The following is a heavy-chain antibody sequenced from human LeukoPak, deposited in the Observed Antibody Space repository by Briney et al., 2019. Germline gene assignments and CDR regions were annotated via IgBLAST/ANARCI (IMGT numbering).Heavy chain of an antibody. V-gene: IGHV1-2*02. CDR2: INPNSGGA. D-gene: IGHD2-2*01. Sequence: ASVKVSCKASGYTFTGYYMHWVRQAPGQGLEWMGWINPNSGGANYAQKFQGRVTTTRDTSISTAYMELSRLRSDDTAVYYCTRRGRAPYVVVPAANSLFDYWGQGTLVTVSS. CDR1: GYTFTGYY. CDR3: TRRGRAPYVVVPAANSLFDY. J-gene: IGHJ4*02.